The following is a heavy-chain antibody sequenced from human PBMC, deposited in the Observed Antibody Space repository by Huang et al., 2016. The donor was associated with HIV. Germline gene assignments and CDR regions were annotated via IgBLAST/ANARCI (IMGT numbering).Heavy chain of an antibody. CDR1: GYRFNSYG. J-gene: IGHJ6*03. CDR3: ARGHHYYYYMDV. CDR2: MSVYNDGP. Sequence: VKVSCKASGYRFNSYGINWVRQAPGQGLEWVGWMSVYNDGPKYAENLQDRVTLTTDTSTKTAYMEVSGLRSEDSAVYYCARGHHYYYYMDVWGEGTAVTVSS. V-gene: IGHV1-18*04.